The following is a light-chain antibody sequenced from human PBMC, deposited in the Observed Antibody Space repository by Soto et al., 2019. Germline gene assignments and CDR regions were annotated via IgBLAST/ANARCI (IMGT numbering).Light chain of an antibody. CDR3: CSYAGSTND. J-gene: IGLJ1*01. V-gene: IGLV2-23*01. Sequence: QSVLTQPASVSGSPGQSITIACTGTSSDVGSYKFVSWYQHHPGKAPKLMIYEGSKRPSGVSDRFSCSKSGNTASLTISGLKADVEADYYCCSYAGSTNDFGTGTKV. CDR2: EGS. CDR1: SSDVGSYKF.